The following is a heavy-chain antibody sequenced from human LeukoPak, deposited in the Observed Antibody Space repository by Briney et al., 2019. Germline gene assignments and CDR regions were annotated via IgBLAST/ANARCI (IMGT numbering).Heavy chain of an antibody. V-gene: IGHV1-2*02. CDR3: ARGSVLRYFDWLFNY. J-gene: IGHJ4*02. D-gene: IGHD3-9*01. CDR2: INPNSGGT. Sequence: ASVKVSCKASGYTFTGYYMHWVRQAPGQGLEWMGWINPNSGGTNYAQKFQGRVTMTRDTSISTAYMELSRLRSDDTAVYYCARGSVLRYFDWLFNYWGQGTLVTVSS. CDR1: GYTFTGYY.